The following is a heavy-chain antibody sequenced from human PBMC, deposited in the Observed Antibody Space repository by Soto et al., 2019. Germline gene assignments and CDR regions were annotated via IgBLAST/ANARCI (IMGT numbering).Heavy chain of an antibody. Sequence: SETLSLTCAVYGGSFSGYYWRWIRQPPGKGLEWIGEINHSGSTNYNPSLKSRVTISVDTSKNQFSLKLSSVTAADTAVYYCARGIRYQLLYYYYGMDVWGQGTTVTVSS. D-gene: IGHD2-2*01. V-gene: IGHV4-34*01. J-gene: IGHJ6*02. CDR2: INHSGST. CDR3: ARGIRYQLLYYYYGMDV. CDR1: GGSFSGYY.